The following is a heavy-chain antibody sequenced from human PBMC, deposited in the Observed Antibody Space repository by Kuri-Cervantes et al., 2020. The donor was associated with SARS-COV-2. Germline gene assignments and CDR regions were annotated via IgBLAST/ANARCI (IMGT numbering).Heavy chain of an antibody. J-gene: IGHJ4*02. D-gene: IGHD6-13*01. Sequence: GESLKISCKGSGYSFTSYWISWVRQMPGKGLEWMGRIDPSDSYTNYSPSFQGHVTISADKSISTAYLQWSSLKASDTAMYYCARRSLYSSSPGAFDYWGQGTLVTVSS. CDR1: GYSFTSYW. CDR2: IDPSDSYT. V-gene: IGHV5-10-1*01. CDR3: ARRSLYSSSPGAFDY.